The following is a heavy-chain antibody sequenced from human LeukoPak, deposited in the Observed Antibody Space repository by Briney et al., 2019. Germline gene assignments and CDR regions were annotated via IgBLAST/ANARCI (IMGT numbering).Heavy chain of an antibody. J-gene: IGHJ4*02. Sequence: SETLSLTCTVSGYSISSTYYWGWIRQPPGKGLEWIGSIYHSGSTYYNPSLKSRVTISVDTSKNQFSLKLSSVTAADTAVYYCARQNWTYFDYWGQGTLVTVSS. CDR1: GYSISSTYY. D-gene: IGHD3/OR15-3a*01. V-gene: IGHV4-38-2*02. CDR3: ARQNWTYFDY. CDR2: IYHSGST.